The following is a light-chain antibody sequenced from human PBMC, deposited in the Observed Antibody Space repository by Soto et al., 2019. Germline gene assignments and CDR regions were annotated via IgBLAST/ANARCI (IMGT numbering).Light chain of an antibody. CDR2: GSS. Sequence: EIVMTQSPATLSVSPGERASLSCRASQTITSNLAWYQQKPCQAPMLLIYGSSTRTTGGPATFSSSGSGTEFTLVISSPRSEEFAVYFCDQYNNWAEATFGQGTEIDIK. V-gene: IGKV3-15*01. CDR3: DQYNNWAEAT. J-gene: IGKJ1*01. CDR1: QTITSN.